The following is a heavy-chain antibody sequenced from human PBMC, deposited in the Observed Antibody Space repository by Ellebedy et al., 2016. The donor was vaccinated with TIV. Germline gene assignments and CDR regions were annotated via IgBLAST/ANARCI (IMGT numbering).Heavy chain of an antibody. CDR2: INPSGGYT. CDR1: GYTFTNYY. V-gene: IGHV1-46*01. Sequence: AASVKVSCKASGYTFTNYYIHWVRQAPGQGLEWMGVINPSGGYTTYTQNLQGRVTITRDTSTSAVYMDLNSLRSEDTAVYFCARDQYPPRTTGTGFDYWGQGTLVTVSS. J-gene: IGHJ4*02. CDR3: ARDQYPPRTTGTGFDY. D-gene: IGHD1-1*01.